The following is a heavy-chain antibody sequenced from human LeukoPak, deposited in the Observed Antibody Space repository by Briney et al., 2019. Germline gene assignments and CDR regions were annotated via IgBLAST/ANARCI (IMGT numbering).Heavy chain of an antibody. D-gene: IGHD6-13*01. V-gene: IGHV3-21*01. CDR1: GFTFSSYS. CDR3: ARDSAYGVAAAGTDYFDY. Sequence: GGSLRLSCAASGFTFSSYSMNWVRQAPGKGLEWVSSISSSSGYIYYADSVKGRFTISRDNAKNSLYLQMNSLRAEDTAVYYCARDSAYGVAAAGTDYFDYWGQGTLVTVSS. J-gene: IGHJ4*02. CDR2: ISSSSGYI.